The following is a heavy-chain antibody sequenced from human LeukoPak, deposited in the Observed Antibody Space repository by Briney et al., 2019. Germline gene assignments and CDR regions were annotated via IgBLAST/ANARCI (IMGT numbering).Heavy chain of an antibody. CDR2: ISSNGGST. CDR1: GFTFSSYA. D-gene: IGHD6-19*01. Sequence: PGGSLRLSCAASGFTFSSYAMHWVRQAPGKGLEYVSAISSNGGSTYYANSVKGRFTISRDNSKNTLYLQMGSPRAEDMAVYYCAREDSSGWYYFDYWGQGTLVTVSS. CDR3: AREDSSGWYYFDY. V-gene: IGHV3-64*01. J-gene: IGHJ4*02.